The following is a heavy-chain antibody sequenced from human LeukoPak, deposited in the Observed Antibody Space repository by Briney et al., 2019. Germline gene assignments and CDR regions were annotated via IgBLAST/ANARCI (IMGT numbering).Heavy chain of an antibody. CDR3: ARVAYDSSGYRYAFDI. D-gene: IGHD3-22*01. J-gene: IGHJ3*02. V-gene: IGHV3-13*01. CDR2: IGTAGDT. Sequence: GGSLRLSCAASGFTFSSYDMHWVRQATGKGLEWVSAIGTAGDTYYPGSVKGRFTISRENAKNSLYLQMNSLRAGDTAVYYCARVAYDSSGYRYAFDIWGQGTVVTVSS. CDR1: GFTFSSYD.